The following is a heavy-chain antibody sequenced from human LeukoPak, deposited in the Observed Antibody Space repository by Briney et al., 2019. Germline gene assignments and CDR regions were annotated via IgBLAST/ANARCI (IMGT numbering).Heavy chain of an antibody. CDR1: GFTFNSFA. Sequence: GGSLRLSCAASGFTFNSFAMNWVRQAPGKGLDGVSRISVSDGPSHYADFVKGRFTISRDNSKNTLYLQMNSLRAEDTAAYYCAKSLGVGGYTRYKGFDQWGQGTLVVVSS. V-gene: IGHV3-23*01. D-gene: IGHD3-16*02. CDR3: AKSLGVGGYTRYKGFDQ. CDR2: ISVSDGPS. J-gene: IGHJ4*02.